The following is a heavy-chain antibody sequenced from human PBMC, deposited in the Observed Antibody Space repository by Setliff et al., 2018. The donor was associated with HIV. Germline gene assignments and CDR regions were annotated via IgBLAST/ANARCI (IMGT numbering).Heavy chain of an antibody. V-gene: IGHV4-39*07. CDR2: IYYSGTT. CDR3: ARLGHYDSSGYYSALYFDS. D-gene: IGHD3-22*01. CDR1: GGSISNGVYY. Sequence: SETLSLTCTVSGGSISNGVYYWGWIRQPPGRGLEWIGTIYYSGTTYYIPSLKSRVTISVDTSEDQFSLKLSSVTAADTAMYFCARLGHYDSSGYYSALYFDSWGQGTLVTVSS. J-gene: IGHJ4*02.